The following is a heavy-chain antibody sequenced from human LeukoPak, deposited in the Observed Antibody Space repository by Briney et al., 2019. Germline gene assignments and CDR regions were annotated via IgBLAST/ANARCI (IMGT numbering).Heavy chain of an antibody. CDR3: ARFKDGYNRFDS. CDR1: GFTFTNYV. V-gene: IGHV3-23*01. D-gene: IGHD5-24*01. J-gene: IGHJ4*02. CDR2: ISGSGART. Sequence: GGSLRLSCAAPGFTFTNYVMNWVRQAPGKGLEWVSGISGSGARTYYADSVKGRFTISRDNSKNTLYLQMNSLRAEDTAVYYCARFKDGYNRFDSWGQGTLVTVSS.